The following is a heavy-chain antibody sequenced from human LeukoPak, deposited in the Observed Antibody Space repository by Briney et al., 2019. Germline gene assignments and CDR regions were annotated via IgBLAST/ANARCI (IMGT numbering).Heavy chain of an antibody. CDR3: AREWENCSGGSCHTEYFDY. D-gene: IGHD2-15*01. CDR1: GGTFSSYA. V-gene: IGHV1-69*04. Sequence: SVKVSCKASGGTFSSYAISWVRQAPGQGLKWMGRIIPILGIANYAQKFQGRVTITADKSTSTAYMELSSLRSEDTAVYYCAREWENCSGGSCHTEYFDYWGQGTLVTVSS. CDR2: IIPILGIA. J-gene: IGHJ4*02.